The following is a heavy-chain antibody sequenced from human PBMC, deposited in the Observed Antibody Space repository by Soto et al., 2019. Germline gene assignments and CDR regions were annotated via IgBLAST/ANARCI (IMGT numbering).Heavy chain of an antibody. V-gene: IGHV3-74*01. D-gene: IGHD5-18*01. CDR1: GFTYSYYW. J-gene: IGHJ4*02. Sequence: PGGSLRLSCVASGFTYSYYWMHWVRQAPGKGLVWVSRINPDGSATNYADSVKGRFTISRDNAKNTLYLQMNSLRAEDTAVFYCGRGGSDSPMAPGYWGQGTLVTVSS. CDR2: INPDGSAT. CDR3: GRGGSDSPMAPGY.